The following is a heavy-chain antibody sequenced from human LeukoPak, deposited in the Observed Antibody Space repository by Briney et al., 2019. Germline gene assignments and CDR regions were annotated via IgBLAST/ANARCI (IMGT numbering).Heavy chain of an antibody. V-gene: IGHV4-4*07. CDR1: GGSISNYY. CDR3: ARGVGARAGYYYYGMDV. J-gene: IGHJ6*02. Sequence: SETLSLTCTVSGGSISNYYWSWIRQPAGKGLEWLGRIQTSGSTNYNPSLKSRVTMSVDTSKNQFSLKLSSVTAADTAVYYCARGVGARAGYYYYGMDVWGQGTTVTVSS. D-gene: IGHD1-26*01. CDR2: IQTSGST.